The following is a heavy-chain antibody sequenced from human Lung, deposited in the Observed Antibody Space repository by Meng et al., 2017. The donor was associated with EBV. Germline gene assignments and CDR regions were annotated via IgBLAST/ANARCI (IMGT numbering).Heavy chain of an antibody. CDR1: RDSVSSNSAA. J-gene: IGHJ2*01. V-gene: IGHV6-1*01. Sequence: QVQSRHPGPGPVKPPTTLSLTFAISRDSVSSNSAAWNWTRQTPSRGLEWLGRTYYRSKWYNDYAVSVKSRITINPDTSKNQFSLQLISVTPEDTAVYSCARGATSVFDLWGRGTLVTVSS. CDR2: TYYRSKWYN. CDR3: ARGATSVFDL.